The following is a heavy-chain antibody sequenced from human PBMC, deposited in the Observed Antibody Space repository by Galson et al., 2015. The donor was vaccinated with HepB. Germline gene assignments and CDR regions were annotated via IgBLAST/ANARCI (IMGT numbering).Heavy chain of an antibody. J-gene: IGHJ6*02. CDR2: IDWDDDE. Sequence: PALVKPTQTHTLTCAFSGFSLSSSGMCVTWLRQPPGKALEWLALIDWDDDEFYNASLKTRLTISKDTSKNQVVLTLTNMDPVDTATYYCARIPTYCGGDCYLRGYYYYGLDVWGQGTTVTVSS. V-gene: IGHV2-70*01. D-gene: IGHD2-21*02. CDR1: GFSLSSSGMC. CDR3: ARIPTYCGGDCYLRGYYYYGLDV.